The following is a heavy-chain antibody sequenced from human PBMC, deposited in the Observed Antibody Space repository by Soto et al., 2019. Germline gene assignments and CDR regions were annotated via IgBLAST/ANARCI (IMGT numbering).Heavy chain of an antibody. J-gene: IGHJ5*02. V-gene: IGHV3-48*02. CDR3: AREGGSLNWFDP. CDR2: ISSSSSTV. CDR1: GFTFSSYS. D-gene: IGHD1-26*01. Sequence: EVQLVESGGGLVQPGGSLRLSCAASGFTFSSYSMNWVRQAPGKGLEWVSYISSSSSTVYYADSVKGRFTISRDNAKDSLYLQMNSLRDEDTAVYFCAREGGSLNWFDPWGQGTLVTVSS.